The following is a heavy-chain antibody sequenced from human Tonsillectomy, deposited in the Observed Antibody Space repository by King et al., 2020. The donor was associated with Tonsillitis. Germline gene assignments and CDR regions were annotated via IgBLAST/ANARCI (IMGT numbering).Heavy chain of an antibody. CDR3: ARDLLGYCSSTSCRHFYYFDY. V-gene: IGHV1-2*02. CDR2: INPNSGGT. CDR1: GYTFTGYY. D-gene: IGHD2-2*01. J-gene: IGHJ4*02. Sequence: VQLAESGAEVKKPGASVKVSCKASGYTFTGYYMHWVRQAPGQGLEWMGWINPNSGGTNYAQKFQGRVTMTRDTSISTAFMELSRLRSDDTAVYYCARDLLGYCSSTSCRHFYYFDYWGQGTLVTVSS.